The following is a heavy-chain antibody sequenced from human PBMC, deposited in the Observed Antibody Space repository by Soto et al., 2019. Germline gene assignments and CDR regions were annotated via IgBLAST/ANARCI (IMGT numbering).Heavy chain of an antibody. J-gene: IGHJ4*02. CDR1: GGSINSYC. Sequence: SETLCRTCSVSGGSINSYCWSWSRQPAGKGLEWIGRVYSSGTTDYNPSLNSRATLSVETSKNQFSLKLSSVTAADTAVYYCARDIGSYAYGEGYWGQGIQVTVS. CDR3: ARDIGSYAYGEGY. D-gene: IGHD3-10*01. CDR2: VYSSGTT. V-gene: IGHV4-4*07.